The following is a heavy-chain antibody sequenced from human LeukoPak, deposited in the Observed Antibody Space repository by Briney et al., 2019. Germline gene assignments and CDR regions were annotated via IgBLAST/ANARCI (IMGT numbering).Heavy chain of an antibody. CDR2: ISSDGSTI. D-gene: IGHD4-23*01. Sequence: GGSLRLSCAVSGFTFSSYEMNWIRQAPGKGLEWISYISSDGSTIYYADSVKGRFTISRDNAKNSLYLQMNSLRAEDTAVYYCARDYGGNYRAHIDYWGQGTLVTVSS. J-gene: IGHJ4*02. CDR3: ARDYGGNYRAHIDY. CDR1: GFTFSSYE. V-gene: IGHV3-48*03.